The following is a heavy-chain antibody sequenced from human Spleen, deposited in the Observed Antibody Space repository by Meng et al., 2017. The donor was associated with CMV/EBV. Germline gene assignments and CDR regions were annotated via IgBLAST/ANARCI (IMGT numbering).Heavy chain of an antibody. D-gene: IGHD6-6*01. J-gene: IGHJ4*02. CDR1: GFTFSSYS. CDR3: ARDRHSSSYYFDY. CDR2: ISSSSSYI. Sequence: GESLKISCAASGFTFSSYSMNWVRQAPGKGLEWVSSISSSSSYIYYADSVKGRFTISRGNAKNSLYLQMNSLRAEDTAVYYCARDRHSSSYYFDYWGQGTLVTVSS. V-gene: IGHV3-21*01.